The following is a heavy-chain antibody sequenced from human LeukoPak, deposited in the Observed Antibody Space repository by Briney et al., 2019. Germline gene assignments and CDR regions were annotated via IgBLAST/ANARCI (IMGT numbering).Heavy chain of an antibody. CDR2: INPNTGVT. D-gene: IGHD3-22*01. V-gene: IGHV1-2*02. CDR1: GYTFIAYY. Sequence: ASVKVSCKASGYTFIAYYLHWVRQAPGQGLEWMGWINPNTGVTNYAQRFQGRVTMTRDTSTSTAHMELSSLRSDDTAVYYCARESYYYDSSGYYSYYFDYWGQGTLVTVSS. J-gene: IGHJ4*02. CDR3: ARESYYYDSSGYYSYYFDY.